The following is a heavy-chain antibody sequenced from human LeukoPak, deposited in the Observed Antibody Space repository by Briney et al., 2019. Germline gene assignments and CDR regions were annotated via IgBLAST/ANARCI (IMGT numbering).Heavy chain of an antibody. J-gene: IGHJ4*02. CDR1: GFTFEHYA. D-gene: IGHD5-18*01. V-gene: IGHV3-9*01. Sequence: PGGSLRLSCAASGFTFEHYAIHWVRQAPGKGLEWVSGISWNSGHIGYADSVKGRFTISRANAKNSLYLQMNSLRAEDTAVYYCARVGYSYGSDYWGQGTLVTVSS. CDR3: ARVGYSYGSDY. CDR2: ISWNSGHI.